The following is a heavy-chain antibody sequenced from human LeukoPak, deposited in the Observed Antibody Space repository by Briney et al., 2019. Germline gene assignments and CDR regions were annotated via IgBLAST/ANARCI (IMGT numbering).Heavy chain of an antibody. CDR2: ISAYNGNT. V-gene: IGHV1-18*01. CDR1: GYTFTSYG. CDR3: AREFSSGWWYFDYMDV. J-gene: IGHJ6*03. Sequence: ASVKVSCKASGYTFTSYGISWVRQAPGQGLEWMGWISAYNGNTNYAQKLQGRVTMTTDTSTSTAYMELRSLRSDDTAVYYCAREFSSGWWYFDYMDVWGKGTTVTVSS. D-gene: IGHD6-19*01.